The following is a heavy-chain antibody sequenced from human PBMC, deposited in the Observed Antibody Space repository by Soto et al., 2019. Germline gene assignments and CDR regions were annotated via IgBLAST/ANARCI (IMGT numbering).Heavy chain of an antibody. V-gene: IGHV1-69*06. J-gene: IGHJ4*02. CDR2: IIPIFGTA. Sequence: QVQLVQSGAEVKKPGSSVKVSCKASGGTFSSYAISWVRQAPGQGLEWMGGIIPIFGTANYAQKFQGRVTITADKATSTADMELRSLRSEDTAVYYCARAPPYCGGDCAPEDYWGQGTLVTVSS. CDR1: GGTFSSYA. D-gene: IGHD2-21*02. CDR3: ARAPPYCGGDCAPEDY.